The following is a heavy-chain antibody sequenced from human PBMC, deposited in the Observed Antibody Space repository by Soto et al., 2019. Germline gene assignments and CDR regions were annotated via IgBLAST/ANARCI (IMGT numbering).Heavy chain of an antibody. J-gene: IGHJ5*02. V-gene: IGHV3-64D*08. Sequence: GGSLRLSCSASGFTFSSYAMHWVRQAPGKGLEYVSAISSNGGSTYYADSVKGRFTISRDNSKNTLYLQMSSLRAEDTAVYYCVKDRERFGYSIAAAVFDPWGQGTLVTVSS. CDR2: ISSNGGST. CDR3: VKDRERFGYSIAAAVFDP. CDR1: GFTFSSYA. D-gene: IGHD6-13*01.